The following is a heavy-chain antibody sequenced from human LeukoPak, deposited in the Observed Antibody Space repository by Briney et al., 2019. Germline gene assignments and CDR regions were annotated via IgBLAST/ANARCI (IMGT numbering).Heavy chain of an antibody. J-gene: IGHJ5*02. CDR1: GFTFTSSA. Sequence: SVKVSCKASGFTFTSSAVQWVRQARGQRLEWIGWIVVGSGNTNYAQKFQERVTITRDMSTSTAYMELSSLRSEDTAVYYCAAALIVVVPAAILSEGFDPWGQGTLVTVSS. CDR2: IVVGSGNT. V-gene: IGHV1-58*01. D-gene: IGHD2-2*02. CDR3: AAALIVVVPAAILSEGFDP.